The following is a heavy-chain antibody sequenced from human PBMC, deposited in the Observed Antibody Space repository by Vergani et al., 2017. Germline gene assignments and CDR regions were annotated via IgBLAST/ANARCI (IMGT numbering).Heavy chain of an antibody. Sequence: EVQLLESGGGLVQPGGSLRLSCAASGFTFSSYAMSWVRQAPGKGLEWVSAISGSGGSTYYADSVKGRFTISRDNSKNTLYLQMNSLRAEDTAVYYCARPRSIFGVVISNPVDYWGQGTLVTVSS. CDR2: ISGSGGST. CDR1: GFTFSSYA. CDR3: ARPRSIFGVVISNPVDY. D-gene: IGHD3-3*01. J-gene: IGHJ4*02. V-gene: IGHV3-23*01.